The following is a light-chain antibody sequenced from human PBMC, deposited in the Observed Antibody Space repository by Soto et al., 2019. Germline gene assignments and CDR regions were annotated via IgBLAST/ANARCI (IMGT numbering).Light chain of an antibody. CDR3: QQFNSYPIT. CDR2: GAS. J-gene: IGKJ5*01. V-gene: IGKV3-20*01. Sequence: VGLTQTPCTLSLSPVQGPTLSCNSSQTLSNSFIAWYQQKPGQAPRLLIYGASSRATGIPERFSGSGSGTEFTLTIGGLQPDDFATYYCQQFNSYPITFGQGTRLEIK. CDR1: QTLSNSF.